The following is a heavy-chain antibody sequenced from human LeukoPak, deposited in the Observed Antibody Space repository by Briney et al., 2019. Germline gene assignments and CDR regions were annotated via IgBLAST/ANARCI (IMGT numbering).Heavy chain of an antibody. CDR3: ARDMAVAGTYYFDY. CDR2: ISYDGSNK. Sequence: GGSLRLSCAASGFTFSSYAMHWVRQAPGKGLEWVAVISYDGSNKYYADSVKGRFTISRDNSKNTLYLQMNSLRAEDTAVYYCARDMAVAGTYYFDYWAREPWSPSPQ. V-gene: IGHV3-30-3*01. D-gene: IGHD6-19*01. CDR1: GFTFSSYA. J-gene: IGHJ4*02.